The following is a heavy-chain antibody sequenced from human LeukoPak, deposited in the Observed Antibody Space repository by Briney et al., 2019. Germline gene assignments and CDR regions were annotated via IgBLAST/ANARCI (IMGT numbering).Heavy chain of an antibody. CDR2: IYYTGST. CDR3: ARHPTRGYYDSRMDRVDY. D-gene: IGHD3-22*01. V-gene: IGHV4-39*01. Sequence: PSETLSLTCTVSGGSISSSSYYWGWIRQPPGKGLEWIATIYYTGSTYYNPAHESRVTISVDTSKNQFSLKLTSVTAADTAVYYCARHPTRGYYDSRMDRVDYWGQGTLVTVSS. J-gene: IGHJ4*02. CDR1: GGSISSSSYY.